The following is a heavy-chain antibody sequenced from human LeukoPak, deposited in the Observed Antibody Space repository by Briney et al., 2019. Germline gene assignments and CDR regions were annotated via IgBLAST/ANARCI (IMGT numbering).Heavy chain of an antibody. CDR1: GYNLSIYW. Sequence: GESLKISCKGSGYNLSIYWIAWVRQMPGKGLEWMGIIYPGDSDTRYSPSFQGQVIISADRSISTAYLQWSSLKASDTAMYYCASGESSGYHSEAYFDYWGQGTLVTVSS. CDR3: ASGESSGYHSEAYFDY. CDR2: IYPGDSDT. J-gene: IGHJ4*02. V-gene: IGHV5-51*01. D-gene: IGHD3-22*01.